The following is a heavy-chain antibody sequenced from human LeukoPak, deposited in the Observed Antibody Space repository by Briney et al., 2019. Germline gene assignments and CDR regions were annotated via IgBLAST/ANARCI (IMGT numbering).Heavy chain of an antibody. CDR3: ARWTFPLGYCSSASCYTAFDI. J-gene: IGHJ3*02. CDR1: GGSISSYY. V-gene: IGHV4-59*01. D-gene: IGHD2-2*02. CDR2: IYYSGST. Sequence: PSETLSPTCTVSGGSISSYYWSWIRQPPGKGLEWIGYIYYSGSTNYNPSLKSRVTISVDTSKNQFSLKLSSVTAADTAVYYCARWTFPLGYCSSASCYTAFDIWGQGTMVTVSS.